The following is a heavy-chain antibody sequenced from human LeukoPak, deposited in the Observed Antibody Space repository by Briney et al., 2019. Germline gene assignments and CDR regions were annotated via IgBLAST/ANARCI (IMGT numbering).Heavy chain of an antibody. J-gene: IGHJ5*02. Sequence: SETLSLTCTVSGGSISSDYWSWIRQPPGKGLEWIGYIYTSGSNHYNPSLKSRVTISGDTSKNQFSLKLSSVTAADTAVCYCARQKAGNCFDPWGQGTPVTVSS. V-gene: IGHV4-4*09. CDR3: ARQKAGNCFDP. CDR1: GGSISSDY. D-gene: IGHD6-19*01. CDR2: IYTSGSN.